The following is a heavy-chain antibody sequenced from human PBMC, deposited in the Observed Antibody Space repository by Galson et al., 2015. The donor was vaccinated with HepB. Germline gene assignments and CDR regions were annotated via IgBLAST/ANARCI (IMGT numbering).Heavy chain of an antibody. CDR1: GGSISSSSYY. D-gene: IGHD1-26*01. V-gene: IGHV4-39*01. J-gene: IGHJ4*02. CDR3: ARHYKKWELLRRFDY. Sequence: TLSLTCTVSGGSISSSSYYWGWIRQPPGKGLEWIGSIYYSGSTYYNPSLKSRVTISVDTSKNQFSLKLSSVTAADTAVYYCARHYKKWELLRRFDYWGQGTLVTVSS. CDR2: IYYSGST.